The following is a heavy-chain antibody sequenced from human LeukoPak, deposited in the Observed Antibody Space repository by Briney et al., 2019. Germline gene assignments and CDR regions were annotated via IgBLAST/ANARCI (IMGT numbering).Heavy chain of an antibody. Sequence: ASVNVSCKASGYTFTSYGISWVRQAPGQGLEWMGWISAYNGNTNYAQKLQGRVTMTTDTSTSTAYMELRSLRSDDTAVYYCARGLFTLQGIAVAGTDYWGQGTLVTVSS. CDR1: GYTFTSYG. J-gene: IGHJ4*02. CDR3: ARGLFTLQGIAVAGTDY. CDR2: ISAYNGNT. D-gene: IGHD6-19*01. V-gene: IGHV1-18*01.